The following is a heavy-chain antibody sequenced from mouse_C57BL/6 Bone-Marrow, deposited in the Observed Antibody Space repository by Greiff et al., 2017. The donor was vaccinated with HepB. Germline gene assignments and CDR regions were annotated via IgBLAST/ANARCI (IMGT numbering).Heavy chain of an antibody. D-gene: IGHD1-3*01. CDR3: ESGPWFAY. CDR2: IDPSDSYT. V-gene: IGHV1-59*01. Sequence: QVQLKQPGAELVRPGTSVKLSCKASGYTFTSYWMHWVKQRPGQGLEWIGVIDPSDSYTNYNQKFKGKATLTVDTSSSTAYMQLSSLTSEDSAVYYCESGPWFAYWGQGTLVTVSA. J-gene: IGHJ3*01. CDR1: GYTFTSYW.